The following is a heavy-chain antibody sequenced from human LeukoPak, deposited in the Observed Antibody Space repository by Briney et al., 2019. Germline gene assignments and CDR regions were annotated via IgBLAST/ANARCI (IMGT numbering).Heavy chain of an antibody. D-gene: IGHD2-21*02. CDR3: ARVVVTAFGYFDY. CDR2: ISSSSSYI. V-gene: IGHV3-21*01. J-gene: IGHJ4*02. Sequence: GGSLRLSCAASGFTFSSYSMNWVRQAPGKGLEWVSSISSSSSYIYYADSVKGRFTISRDNAKNSLYLQMNSLRAEDTAVYYCARVVVTAFGYFDYWGQGTLVTVSS. CDR1: GFTFSSYS.